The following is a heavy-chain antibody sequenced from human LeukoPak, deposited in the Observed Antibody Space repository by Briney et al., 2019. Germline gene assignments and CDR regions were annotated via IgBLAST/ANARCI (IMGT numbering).Heavy chain of an antibody. Sequence: GGSLRLSCAASGFSFQDYTMHWVRQPPGKGLEWVSQISWSGGTTYYADSVKGRFTISRDNSRNSLYLQMNSLRTEDTALYYCAKERIGGSLDYWDQGTLLTVSS. CDR3: AKERIGGSLDY. D-gene: IGHD3-10*01. CDR1: GFSFQDYT. V-gene: IGHV3-43*01. CDR2: ISWSGGTT. J-gene: IGHJ4*02.